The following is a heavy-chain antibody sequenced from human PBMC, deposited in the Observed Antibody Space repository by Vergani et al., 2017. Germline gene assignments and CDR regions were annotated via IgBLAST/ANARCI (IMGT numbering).Heavy chain of an antibody. CDR1: GGTFSSYA. D-gene: IGHD3-16*02. J-gene: IGHJ4*02. Sequence: QVQLVQSGAEVKKPGSSVKVSCKASGGTFSSYAISWVRQAPGQGLEWMGGIIPIFGTANYAQKFQGRVTITADESTSTAYMGLSSLRSEDTAVYYCARESPTYYDYVWGSYRYEFDYWGQGTLVTVAS. V-gene: IGHV1-69*01. CDR3: ARESPTYYDYVWGSYRYEFDY. CDR2: IIPIFGTA.